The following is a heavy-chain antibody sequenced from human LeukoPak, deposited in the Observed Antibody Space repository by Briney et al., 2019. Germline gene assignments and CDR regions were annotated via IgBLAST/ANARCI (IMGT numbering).Heavy chain of an antibody. CDR2: ISGSGGST. Sequence: GGSLRLSCAASGFTFSSYAMSWVRQAPGKGLEWVSAISGSGGSTYYADSVKGRFTISRDNSKKTLYLQMNSLRTEDTAVYYCAKSGDSSGYYYQFDYWGQGTLVTVSS. J-gene: IGHJ4*02. CDR1: GFTFSSYA. V-gene: IGHV3-23*01. CDR3: AKSGDSSGYYYQFDY. D-gene: IGHD3-22*01.